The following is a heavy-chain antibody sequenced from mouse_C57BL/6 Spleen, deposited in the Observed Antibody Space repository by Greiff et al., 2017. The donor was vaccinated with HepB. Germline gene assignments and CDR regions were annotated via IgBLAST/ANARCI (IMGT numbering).Heavy chain of an antibody. V-gene: IGHV1-52*01. CDR3: ASHYYGSSGFAY. CDR1: GYTFTSYW. CDR2: IDPSDSET. J-gene: IGHJ3*01. D-gene: IGHD1-1*01. Sequence: QVQLKQPGAELVRPGSSVKLSCKASGYTFTSYWMHWVKQRPIQGLEWIGNIDPSDSETHYNQKFKDKATLTVDKSSSTAYMQLSSLTSEDSAVYYCASHYYGSSGFAYWGQGTLVTVAA.